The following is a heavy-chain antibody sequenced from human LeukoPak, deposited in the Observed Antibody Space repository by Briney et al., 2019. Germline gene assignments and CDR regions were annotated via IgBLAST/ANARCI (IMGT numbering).Heavy chain of an antibody. V-gene: IGHV4-61*01. CDR2: IRHSGTT. J-gene: IGHJ5*02. D-gene: IGHD6-19*01. CDR3: ARNSAVATSRSWFDP. CDR1: GGSVSRGSYY. Sequence: PSETLSLTCTVSGGSVSRGSYYWSWTRQPPGKGLEWIGYIRHSGTTNYSPSLKSRVTISVDTSKNQFSLKLTAVTAADTAVYYCARNSAVATSRSWFDPWGQGTLVTVSS.